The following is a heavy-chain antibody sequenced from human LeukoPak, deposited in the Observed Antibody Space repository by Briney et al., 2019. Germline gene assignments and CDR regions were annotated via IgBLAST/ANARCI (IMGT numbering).Heavy chain of an antibody. J-gene: IGHJ6*03. CDR3: ARETNPYYDFWSGYQGDYYYYMDV. V-gene: IGHV4-61*02. Sequence: SETLSLTCTVSGGSISSGSYYWSWIRQPAGKGLEWIGRIYTSGSTNYNPSLKSRVTISVDTSKNQFSLKLSSVTAADTAVYYCARETNPYYDFWSGYQGDYYYYMDVWGKGTTVTVSS. D-gene: IGHD3-3*01. CDR1: GGSISSGSYY. CDR2: IYTSGST.